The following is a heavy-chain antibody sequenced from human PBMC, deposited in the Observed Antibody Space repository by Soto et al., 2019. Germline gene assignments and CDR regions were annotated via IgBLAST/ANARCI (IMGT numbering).Heavy chain of an antibody. CDR1: GGSISSYY. J-gene: IGHJ4*02. CDR3: ARVGPEFRMDYFDY. D-gene: IGHD3-10*01. CDR2: IYYSGST. Sequence: SETPSLTCTVAGGSISSYYWSWIRQPPGKGLEWIGYIYYSGSTNYNPSLKSRVTISVDTSKNQFSLKLSSVTAADTAVYYCARVGPEFRMDYFDYWGQGTLVTVSS. V-gene: IGHV4-59*01.